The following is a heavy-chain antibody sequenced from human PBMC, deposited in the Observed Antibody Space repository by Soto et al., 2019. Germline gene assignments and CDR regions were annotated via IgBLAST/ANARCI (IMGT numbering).Heavy chain of an antibody. D-gene: IGHD3-10*01. CDR2: ISAYNGNT. CDR1: GYTLTSYG. J-gene: IGHJ4*02. Sequence: ASVKVSCKASGYTLTSYGISWVRQAPGQGLEWMGWISAYNGNTNYAQKLQGRVTMTTDTSTSTAYMELRSLRSDDTAVYYCAREPRLLIWFGELHDWGRGTPVTVSS. CDR3: AREPRLLIWFGELHD. V-gene: IGHV1-18*01.